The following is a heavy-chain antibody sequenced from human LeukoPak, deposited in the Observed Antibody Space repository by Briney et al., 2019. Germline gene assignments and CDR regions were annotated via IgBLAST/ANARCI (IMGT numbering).Heavy chain of an antibody. J-gene: IGHJ4*02. D-gene: IGHD2-2*01. CDR2: IYYSGST. Sequence: SETLSLTCTVSGGFISSSSYYWGWIRQPPGKGLEWIGSIYYSGSTYYNPSLKSRVTISVDTSKNQFSLKLSSVTAADTAVYYCARLGSSTSRYWDYWGQGTLVTVSS. CDR1: GGFISSSSYY. V-gene: IGHV4-39*01. CDR3: ARLGSSTSRYWDY.